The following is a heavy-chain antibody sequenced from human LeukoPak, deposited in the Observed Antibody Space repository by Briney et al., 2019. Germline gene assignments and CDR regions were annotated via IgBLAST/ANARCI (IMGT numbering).Heavy chain of an antibody. J-gene: IGHJ4*02. CDR3: ARTNITIFGVARPGVGYFDY. V-gene: IGHV4-59*01. Sequence: SETLSLTCTVSGGSISSCYWSWIRQPPGKGLEWIGYIYYSGSTNYNPSLKSRVTISVDTSKNQFSLKLSSVTAADTAVYYCARTNITIFGVARPGVGYFDYWGQGTLVTVSS. CDR2: IYYSGST. CDR1: GGSISSCY. D-gene: IGHD3-3*01.